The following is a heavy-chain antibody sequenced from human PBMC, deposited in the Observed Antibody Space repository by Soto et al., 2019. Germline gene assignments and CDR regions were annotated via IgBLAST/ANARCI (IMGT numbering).Heavy chain of an antibody. CDR3: ASAAATHMWRPWYFDL. CDR1: GFTFRNYA. D-gene: IGHD2-21*01. J-gene: IGHJ2*01. Sequence: QVQLVESGGGVVQPGRSLRLSCAVSGFTFRNYAMHWVRQAPGKGLEWVAIVSHDGNNQYYADSAKGRFTIFRDNSENTTNLPMTSLTTEDTAVFYCASAAATHMWRPWYFDLWGRGTLVTVSS. V-gene: IGHV3-30-3*01. CDR2: VSHDGNNQ.